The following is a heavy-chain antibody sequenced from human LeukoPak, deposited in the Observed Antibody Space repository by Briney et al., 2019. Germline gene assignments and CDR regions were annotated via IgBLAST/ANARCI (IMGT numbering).Heavy chain of an antibody. D-gene: IGHD3-10*01. CDR3: ARAAYYYGSGTNYGMDV. Sequence: SVKVSCKASGGTFSSYAISWVRQAPGPGLEWMGGIIPIFGTANYAQKFQGRVTITADKSTSTAYMELSSLRSEDTAVYYCARAAYYYGSGTNYGMDVWGKGTTVTVSS. CDR2: IIPIFGTA. J-gene: IGHJ6*04. CDR1: GGTFSSYA. V-gene: IGHV1-69*06.